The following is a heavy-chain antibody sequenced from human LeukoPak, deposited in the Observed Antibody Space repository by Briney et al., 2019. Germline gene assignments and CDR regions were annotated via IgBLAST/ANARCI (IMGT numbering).Heavy chain of an antibody. J-gene: IGHJ6*04. V-gene: IGHV3-48*03. CDR2: ISSSGSTI. CDR3: AELGMTMIGGV. Sequence: GGSLRLSCAASGFTFSSYEMNWVRQAPGKGLEWVSYISSSGSTIYYADSVKGRFTISRDNAKNSLYMQMNSLRAEDTAVYYCAELGMTMIGGVWGKGTTVTVSS. CDR1: GFTFSSYE. D-gene: IGHD3-10*02.